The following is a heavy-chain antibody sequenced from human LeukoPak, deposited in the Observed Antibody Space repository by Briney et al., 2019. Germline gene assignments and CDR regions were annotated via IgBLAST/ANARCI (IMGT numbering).Heavy chain of an antibody. V-gene: IGHV1-69*04. D-gene: IGHD2-15*01. CDR3: ARDHCSGGSCHGGH. J-gene: IGHJ4*02. Sequence: ASVKVSCKASGGTLNTFVINWVRQAPGQGLEWVGRIVPTLGITNYAQKFQGRLTLTADKSTSTAYMELSDLKSEDTAVYYCARDHCSGGSCHGGHWGQGTLVTVSS. CDR1: GGTLNTFV. CDR2: IVPTLGIT.